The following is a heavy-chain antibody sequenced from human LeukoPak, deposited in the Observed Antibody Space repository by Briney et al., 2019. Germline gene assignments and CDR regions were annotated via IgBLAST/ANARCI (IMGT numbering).Heavy chain of an antibody. CDR3: AHDAGPTGNPFFDY. Sequence: GVSLRLSCAASGFTFSTHGMSWVRQSPGKGLEWVSTISGDRTNTHYADSVKGRFSISRDNSRNTLYLQMNSLTVEDTALYYCAHDAGPTGNPFFDYWGQGTLVTVSS. V-gene: IGHV3-23*01. CDR1: GFTFSTHG. CDR2: ISGDRTNT. D-gene: IGHD4-4*01. J-gene: IGHJ4*02.